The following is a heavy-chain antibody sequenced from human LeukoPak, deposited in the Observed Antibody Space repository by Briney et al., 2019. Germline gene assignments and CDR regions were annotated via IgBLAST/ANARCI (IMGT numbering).Heavy chain of an antibody. CDR3: ARHDYYGSLNWFDP. Sequence: SETLSLTCIVSGGSLNSPNYYWGWIRQPPGKGLEWIGTISYSGTTYYNPSLKSRLTISVDTSKNQFSLKLTSVTAADTSGYYCARHDYYGSLNWFDPWGQGTLITVSS. CDR1: GGSLNSPNYY. CDR2: ISYSGTT. D-gene: IGHD3-10*01. V-gene: IGHV4-39*01. J-gene: IGHJ5*02.